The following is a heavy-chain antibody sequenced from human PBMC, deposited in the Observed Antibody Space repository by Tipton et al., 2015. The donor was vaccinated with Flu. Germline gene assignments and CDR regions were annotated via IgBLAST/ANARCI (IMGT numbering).Heavy chain of an antibody. D-gene: IGHD5-12*01. CDR3: ARGYDYPNAYLDF. CDR1: GDSIGSDYY. V-gene: IGHV4-38-2*02. CDR2: ISHSGRT. J-gene: IGHJ4*02. Sequence: TLSLTCSVSGDSIGSDYYWGWIRQPPGKGLEWIGSISHSGRTYYKPSLKSRVTVSLDTSKNQFSLKVTSLTAADTAMYYCARGYDYPNAYLDFWGRGNLVTVSS.